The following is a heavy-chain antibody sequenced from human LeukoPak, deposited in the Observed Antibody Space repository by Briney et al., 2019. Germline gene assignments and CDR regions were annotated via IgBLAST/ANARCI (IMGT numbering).Heavy chain of an antibody. Sequence: PSETLSLTCTVSGGSISSYYWSWIRQPPGKGLEWIGEINHSGSTNYNPSLKSRVTISVDTSKNQFSLKLSSVTAADTAVYYCAIEIGDYEVYWGQGTLVTVSS. CDR2: INHSGST. J-gene: IGHJ4*02. CDR3: AIEIGDYEVY. V-gene: IGHV4-34*01. CDR1: GGSISSYY. D-gene: IGHD4-17*01.